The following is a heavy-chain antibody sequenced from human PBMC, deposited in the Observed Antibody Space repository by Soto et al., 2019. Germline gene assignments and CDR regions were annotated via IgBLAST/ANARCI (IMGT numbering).Heavy chain of an antibody. V-gene: IGHV4-59*08. CDR1: GGSISSYY. CDR3: ARQGFGAIHALVDV. Sequence: QVPLQVSGPGLVKPSETLSLTCSVSGGSISSYYCIWFRQPPGKGLELIGHMHYGGNSAYKPSLGRLVRITVDPSGTQFALMLSSVTAADTSLYYCARQGFGAIHALVDVWGQGTTGTFSS. J-gene: IGHJ6*01. CDR2: MHYGGNS. D-gene: IGHD3-10*01.